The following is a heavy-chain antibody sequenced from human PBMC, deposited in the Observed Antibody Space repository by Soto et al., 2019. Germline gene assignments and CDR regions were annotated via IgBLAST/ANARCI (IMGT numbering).Heavy chain of an antibody. J-gene: IGHJ4*02. D-gene: IGHD6-13*01. CDR1: GGSISSGGYY. CDR2: IYYSGST. V-gene: IGHV4-31*03. Sequence: QVQLQESGPGLVKPSQTLSLTCTVSGGSISSGGYYWSWIRQHPGKGLEWIVYIYYSGSTYYNPSLQSRVTIPVDTSKNKFSLKLSSVTAADTAVYYCARGGIAAAAPPDYGGQGTLVTVSS. CDR3: ARGGIAAAAPPDY.